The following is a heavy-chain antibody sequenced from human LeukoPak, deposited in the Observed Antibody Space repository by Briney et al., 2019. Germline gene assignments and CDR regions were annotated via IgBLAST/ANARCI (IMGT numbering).Heavy chain of an antibody. CDR2: IWYDGSNK. V-gene: IGHV3-33*06. Sequence: PGGSLRLSCAASGFTFSNYGMHWVRQAPGKGLEWVAVIWYDGSNKYYADSVKGRFTISRDNSKNTLYLQMSSLRADDTAVYYCAKRVYNGYFFDYWGQGTLVTVSS. CDR3: AKRVYNGYFFDY. D-gene: IGHD2-8*01. CDR1: GFTFSNYG. J-gene: IGHJ4*02.